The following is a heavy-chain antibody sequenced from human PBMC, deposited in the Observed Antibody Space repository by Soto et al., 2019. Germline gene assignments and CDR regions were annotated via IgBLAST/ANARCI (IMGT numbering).Heavy chain of an antibody. CDR2: IYYSGST. CDR3: ARQPYYYGSGSPPQDY. Sequence: PSETLSLTCTVSGGSISSSSYYWGWIRQPPGKGLEWIGSIYYSGSTYYNPSLKSRVTISVDTSKNQFSLKLSSVTTADTAVYYCARQPYYYGSGSPPQDYWGQGTLVTVS. CDR1: GGSISSSSYY. D-gene: IGHD3-10*01. V-gene: IGHV4-39*01. J-gene: IGHJ4*02.